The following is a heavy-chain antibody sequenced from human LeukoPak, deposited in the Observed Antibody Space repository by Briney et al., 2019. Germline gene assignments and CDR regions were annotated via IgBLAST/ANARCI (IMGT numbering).Heavy chain of an antibody. CDR3: ARDGIAVAGTSPLDY. J-gene: IGHJ4*02. Sequence: GASVTVSCKASGYTFTGYYMHWVRQAPGQGLEWMGWINPNSGGTNYAQKFQGRVTMTRDTSISTAYMELSRLRSDDTAVYYCARDGIAVAGTSPLDYWGQGTLVTVSS. D-gene: IGHD6-19*01. V-gene: IGHV1-2*02. CDR1: GYTFTGYY. CDR2: INPNSGGT.